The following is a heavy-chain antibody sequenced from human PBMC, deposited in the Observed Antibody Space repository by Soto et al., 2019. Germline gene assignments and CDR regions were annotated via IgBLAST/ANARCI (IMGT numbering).Heavy chain of an antibody. CDR2: IKSKTDGGTT. J-gene: IGHJ4*02. V-gene: IGHV3-15*07. Sequence: PGGSLRLSCAASGFTFSNAWMTWVCQAPGNGLEWVGRIKSKTDGGTTDYAAPVKGRFTISRDDSKNTLYLQMNSLKTEDTAVYYCTTDDYVWGSYRRVDYWGQGTLVNVSS. CDR1: GFTFSNAW. D-gene: IGHD3-16*02. CDR3: TTDDYVWGSYRRVDY.